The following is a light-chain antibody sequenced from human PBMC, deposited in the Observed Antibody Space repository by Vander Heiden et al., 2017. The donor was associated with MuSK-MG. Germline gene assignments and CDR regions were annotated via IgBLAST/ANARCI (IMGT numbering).Light chain of an antibody. V-gene: IGLV2-23*02. CDR2: EVT. Sequence: QSALTQPASVSGSPGQSVTISCTGTTSDIGDYNLFSWYQQPTGNAPKLMIFEVTKRPSGVSNCFSGSKSGTTASRTISGLQAEDEADYFCFSYAGSNTFIFGGGTKLTVL. J-gene: IGLJ2*01. CDR3: FSYAGSNTFI. CDR1: TSDIGDYNL.